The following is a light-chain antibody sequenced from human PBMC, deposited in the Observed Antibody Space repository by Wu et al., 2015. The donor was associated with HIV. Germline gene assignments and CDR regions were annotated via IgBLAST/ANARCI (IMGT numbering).Light chain of an antibody. CDR3: QQRSNWPLT. CDR2: IAS. CDR1: QNISRNS. Sequence: EIVLTQSPGTLSLSPGERATLSCRASQNISRNSLAWYQQKSGQPPRLLIFIASGRATGVPDRFSGSGSGTDFTLTISRLEPEDFAVYYCQQRSNWPLTFGGGTKVEIK. V-gene: IGKV3D-20*02. J-gene: IGKJ4*01.